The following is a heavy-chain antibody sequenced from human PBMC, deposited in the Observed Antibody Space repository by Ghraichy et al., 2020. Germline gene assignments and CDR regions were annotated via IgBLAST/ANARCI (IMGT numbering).Heavy chain of an antibody. CDR3: AGTYDYYDSSGYPYTYFFDY. CDR2: IYYSGST. D-gene: IGHD3-22*01. Sequence: SQTLSLTCTVSGASISSTSYSWAWIRQPPGKGLEWIGSIYYSGSTYYNPSLKSRVTISEDTSKNQFSLKLSSVTAADTAVYFCAGTYDYYDSSGYPYTYFFDYWDQGTLVTVSS. V-gene: IGHV4-39*01. J-gene: IGHJ4*02. CDR1: GASISSTSYS.